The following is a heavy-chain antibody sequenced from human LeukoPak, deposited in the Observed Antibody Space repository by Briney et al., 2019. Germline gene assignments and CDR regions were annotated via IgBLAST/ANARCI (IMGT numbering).Heavy chain of an antibody. CDR2: IYHSGST. CDR1: GYSISSGYY. D-gene: IGHD3-22*01. V-gene: IGHV4-38-2*02. CDR3: ARDGPYYYDSSGYYDAFDI. J-gene: IGHJ3*02. Sequence: SETLSLTCTVSGYSISSGYYWGWIRQPPGKGLGWIGSIYHSGSTYYNPSLKSRVTMSLDTSKNQFSLKLSSVTTADTAVYCCARDGPYYYDSSGYYDAFDIWGQGTMVTVSS.